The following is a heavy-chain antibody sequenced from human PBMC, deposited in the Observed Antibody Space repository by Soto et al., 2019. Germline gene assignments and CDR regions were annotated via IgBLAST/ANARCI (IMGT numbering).Heavy chain of an antibody. CDR1: GGTFSSYA. Sequence: QVQLVQSGAEVKKPGSSVKVSCKASGGTFSSYAISWVRQAPGQGLEWMGGIIPIFGTANYAQKFQGRVTITADESTSTAYMELSSLRSDDTAVYYCARDRYGDPPTYYYYGMDVWGQGTTVTVSS. CDR2: IIPIFGTA. V-gene: IGHV1-69*01. CDR3: ARDRYGDPPTYYYYGMDV. J-gene: IGHJ6*02. D-gene: IGHD4-17*01.